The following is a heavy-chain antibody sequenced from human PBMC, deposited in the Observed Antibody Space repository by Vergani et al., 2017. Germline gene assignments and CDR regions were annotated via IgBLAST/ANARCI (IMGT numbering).Heavy chain of an antibody. D-gene: IGHD2-2*01. CDR3: AIVVVPAATYNWFDP. J-gene: IGHJ5*02. Sequence: EVQLVQSGAEVKKPGESLKISCKGSGYSFTSYWIGWVRQMPGKGLEWMGIIYPGDSDTRYSPSFQGQVPISADKSISTAYLQWSSLKASETAMYYCAIVVVPAATYNWFDPWGQGTLVTVSS. CDR2: IYPGDSDT. V-gene: IGHV5-51*01. CDR1: GYSFTSYW.